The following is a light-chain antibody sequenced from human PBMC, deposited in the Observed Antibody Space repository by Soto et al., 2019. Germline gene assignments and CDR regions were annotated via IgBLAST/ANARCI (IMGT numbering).Light chain of an antibody. Sequence: QSALTQPASVSGSPGQSITISCTGTSSDVGGYNYVSWYQQHPGKAPKLMIYEVRNRPSGVSNRFSGSKSGTTASLTISGLQAEDEADYYCSSYTSDGTLVFGTGTKLTVL. CDR2: EVR. V-gene: IGLV2-14*01. J-gene: IGLJ1*01. CDR1: SSDVGGYNY. CDR3: SSYTSDGTLV.